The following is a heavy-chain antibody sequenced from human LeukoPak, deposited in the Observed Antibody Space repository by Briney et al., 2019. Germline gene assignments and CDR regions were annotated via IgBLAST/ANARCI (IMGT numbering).Heavy chain of an antibody. CDR3: ARRVVVPAAAKMAAFDI. Sequence: PSETLSLTCAVYGGSFSGYYWSWIRQPPGKWLEWIGEINHSGSTNYNPSLKSRVTISVDTSKNQFSLKLSSVTAADTAVYYCARRVVVPAAAKMAAFDIWGQGTMVTVSS. D-gene: IGHD2-2*01. J-gene: IGHJ3*02. V-gene: IGHV4-34*01. CDR2: INHSGST. CDR1: GGSFSGYY.